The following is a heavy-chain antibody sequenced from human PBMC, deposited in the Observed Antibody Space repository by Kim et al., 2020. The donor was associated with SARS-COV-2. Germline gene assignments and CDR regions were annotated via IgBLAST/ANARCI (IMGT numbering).Heavy chain of an antibody. CDR2: ISSGSTYI. CDR1: GFTFTNYS. CDR3: ARGGRR. Sequence: GWSLRLSCAASGFTFTNYSMNWVRQAPGKGLEWVSSISSGSTYIYYADSVKGRFTISRDNAKNSLSLQMNSLRAEDTALYYCARGGRRWGQGTLVTVSS. J-gene: IGHJ4*02. V-gene: IGHV3-21*01. D-gene: IGHD3-16*01.